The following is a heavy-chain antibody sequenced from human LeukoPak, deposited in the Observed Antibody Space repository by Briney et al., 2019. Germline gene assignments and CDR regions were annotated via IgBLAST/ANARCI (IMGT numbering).Heavy chain of an antibody. D-gene: IGHD3-10*01. CDR3: AKNQGGSGSYYTDYYYYGMDV. CDR2: IKQDGSEK. J-gene: IGHJ6*02. Sequence: GGSLRLSCAASGFTFSSYWMSWVRQAPGKGLEWVANIKQDGSEKYYVDSVKGRFTISRDNSKNTLYLQMNSLRAEDTAVYYCAKNQGGSGSYYTDYYYYGMDVWGQGTTVTVSS. V-gene: IGHV3-7*03. CDR1: GFTFSSYW.